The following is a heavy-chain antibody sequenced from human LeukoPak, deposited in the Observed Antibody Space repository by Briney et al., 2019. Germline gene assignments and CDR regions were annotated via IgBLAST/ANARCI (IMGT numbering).Heavy chain of an antibody. CDR2: IKEDGGEA. CDR3: ATRKCSISACRASSYRCMDD. Sequence: GGSLRLSCETSGFTFSSYWMTWVRQAPGKGLEWVANIKEDGGEANYVGSVKGRFTVSRDNAKQSLYLQMNSLRVEDTAIYYCATRKCSISACRASSYRCMDDWGKGTTVTVSS. V-gene: IGHV3-7*01. J-gene: IGHJ6*03. CDR1: GFTFSSYW. D-gene: IGHD2-2*01.